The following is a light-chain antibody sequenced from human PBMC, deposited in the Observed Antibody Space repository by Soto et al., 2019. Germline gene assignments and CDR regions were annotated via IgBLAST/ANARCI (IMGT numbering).Light chain of an antibody. J-gene: IGLJ1*01. CDR1: SSDVGGYNH. CDR2: DVG. Sequence: QSLLTQPASVSGSPGQSIAISCTGTSSDVGGYNHVSWYQQHPGKAPKLMIYDVGNRPSGVSNRFSGSKSGNTASLTISGHQAEDEDDYYYSSYTSINTYVFGTGTKVTFL. V-gene: IGLV2-14*01. CDR3: SSYTSINTYV.